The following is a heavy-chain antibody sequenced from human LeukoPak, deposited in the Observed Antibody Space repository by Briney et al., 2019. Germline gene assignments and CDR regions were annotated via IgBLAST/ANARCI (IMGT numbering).Heavy chain of an antibody. CDR2: INHSGST. Sequence: SETLSLTCAVYGGSFSGYYWSWIRQPPGKGLEWIGEINHSGSTNYNPSLKSRVTISVDTSKNQFSLKLSSVTAADTAVYYCARGGITGTLYYFDYWGQGTLVTVSS. CDR3: ARGGITGTLYYFDY. D-gene: IGHD1/OR15-1a*01. V-gene: IGHV4-34*01. CDR1: GGSFSGYY. J-gene: IGHJ4*02.